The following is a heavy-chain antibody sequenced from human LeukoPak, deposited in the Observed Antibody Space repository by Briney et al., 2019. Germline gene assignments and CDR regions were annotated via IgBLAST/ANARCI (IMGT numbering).Heavy chain of an antibody. CDR2: ISSSGYST. V-gene: IGHV3-23*01. CDR1: GFTFSSNA. J-gene: IGHJ4*02. CDR3: AKEWGTPYYFDY. D-gene: IGHD3-16*01. Sequence: GGSLRLSCAASGFTFSSNAMSWVRQVPGKGLEWVSEISSSGYSTYYADSVKGRFTISRDNSKNTLYLQMNSLRAEDMAVYYCAKEWGTPYYFDYWGQGTLVTVSS.